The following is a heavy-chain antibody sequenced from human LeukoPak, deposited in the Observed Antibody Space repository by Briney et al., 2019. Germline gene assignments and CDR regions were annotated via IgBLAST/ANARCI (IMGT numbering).Heavy chain of an antibody. CDR2: IHHSGST. CDR3: ARSITMIVVVTDAFDI. J-gene: IGHJ3*02. CDR1: GYSISSGYY. D-gene: IGHD3-22*01. V-gene: IGHV4-38-2*02. Sequence: PSETLSLTCTVSGYSISSGYYWGWIRQPPGQGLEWIGEIHHSGSTKYNPSLKSRVTISVDTSKNQFSLKLSSVTAADTAVYYCARSITMIVVVTDAFDIWGQGTMVTVSS.